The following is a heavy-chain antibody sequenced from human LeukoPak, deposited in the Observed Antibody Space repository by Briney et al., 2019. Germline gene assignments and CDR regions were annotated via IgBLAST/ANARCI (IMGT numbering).Heavy chain of an antibody. V-gene: IGHV1-2*02. D-gene: IGHD6-13*01. Sequence: ASVKVSCKASGYTFTSYYMHWVRQAPGQGLEWMGWINPNSGGTNYAQKFQGRVTMTRDTSISTAYMELSRLRSDDTAVYYCARRQQLVRAFDIWGQGTMVTVSS. CDR2: INPNSGGT. J-gene: IGHJ3*02. CDR3: ARRQQLVRAFDI. CDR1: GYTFTSYY.